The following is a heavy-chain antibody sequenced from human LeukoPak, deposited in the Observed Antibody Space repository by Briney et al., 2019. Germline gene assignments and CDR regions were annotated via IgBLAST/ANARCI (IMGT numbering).Heavy chain of an antibody. CDR2: IRYDGSNK. Sequence: GGSLRLSCAASGFTFSSYGMHWVRQAPGKGLEWVAFIRYDGSNKYYADSVKGRFTISRDNSKNTLYLQMNSLRAEDTAVYYCAKPRREYDFWSGYYGFVLDDAFDIWGQGTMVTVSS. CDR1: GFTFSSYG. J-gene: IGHJ3*02. D-gene: IGHD3-3*01. CDR3: AKPRREYDFWSGYYGFVLDDAFDI. V-gene: IGHV3-30*02.